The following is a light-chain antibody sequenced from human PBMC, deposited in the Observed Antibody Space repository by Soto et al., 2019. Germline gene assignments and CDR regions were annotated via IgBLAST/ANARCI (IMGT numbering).Light chain of an antibody. CDR2: DVN. V-gene: IGLV2-14*03. J-gene: IGLJ2*01. Sequence: QSALTQPASVSGSPGQSITISCTGTSSDVGGYNYVSWYQQHPGNAPKLMIYDVNSRPSGVSNRFSGSKSGNTASLTISGLQAEDEADYYCSSYTSSSALIIFGGGTQLTVL. CDR3: SSYTSSSALII. CDR1: SSDVGGYNY.